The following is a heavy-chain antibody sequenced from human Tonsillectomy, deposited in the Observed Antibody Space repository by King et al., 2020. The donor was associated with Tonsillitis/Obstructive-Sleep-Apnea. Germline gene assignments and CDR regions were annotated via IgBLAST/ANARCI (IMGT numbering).Heavy chain of an antibody. V-gene: IGHV3-9*01. CDR2: ISWNSGSV. CDR1: GFTFDDYA. D-gene: IGHD6-13*01. J-gene: IGHJ3*01. CDR3: AKDLIIAVSGTPGDAFDF. Sequence: DVQLVESGGGLVQPGRSLRISCAASGFTFDDYAMYWVRQVPGKGLEWVSGISWNSGSVVYADSVKGRFTISRDNAKNSLYLKMNSLRTEDTALYYCAKDLIIAVSGTPGDAFDFWGQGTMVTVSS.